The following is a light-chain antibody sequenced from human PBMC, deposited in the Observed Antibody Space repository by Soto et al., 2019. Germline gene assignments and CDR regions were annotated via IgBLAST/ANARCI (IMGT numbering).Light chain of an antibody. CDR2: DAS. CDR3: QQRSNWPSLT. J-gene: IGKJ4*01. V-gene: IGKV3-11*01. Sequence: GTLSLSPGERATLSCRASQSVGGSSLAWYQQRPGQAPRLLISDASNRATGIPARFSGSGSETDFTLTISSLEPEDSAVYYCQQRSNWPSLTFGGGTKVDIK. CDR1: QSVGGSS.